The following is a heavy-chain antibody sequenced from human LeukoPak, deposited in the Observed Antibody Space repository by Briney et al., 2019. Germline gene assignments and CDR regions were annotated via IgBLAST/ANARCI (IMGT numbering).Heavy chain of an antibody. CDR2: INEGANAK. J-gene: IGHJ4*02. Sequence: TGGSLRLSCAASSFTFSRYWMSWVRQAPGKGREWVANINEGANAKYYVDSVKGRFTISRDNAKNSLYLQMNSLRVEDTAVYYCARVGYNDYDLDYWGQGALVTVSS. D-gene: IGHD5-12*01. CDR3: ARVGYNDYDLDY. CDR1: SFTFSRYW. V-gene: IGHV3-7*01.